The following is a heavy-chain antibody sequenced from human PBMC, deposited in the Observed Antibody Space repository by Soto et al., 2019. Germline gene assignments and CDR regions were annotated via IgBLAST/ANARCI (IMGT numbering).Heavy chain of an antibody. CDR1: GYTFTSYD. J-gene: IGHJ6*02. CDR2: MNPNSGDT. Sequence: QVKLVQSGAEVKKPGASVKVSCKASGYTFTSYDINWVRQATGQGLEWMGWMNPNSGDTEYAQKFQGRVTMTRETSISTAYMDLSSLRSDDTAVYYCARGYSSSWYGSNYFGMDVWGQGTTVTVSS. V-gene: IGHV1-8*01. CDR3: ARGYSSSWYGSNYFGMDV. D-gene: IGHD6-13*01.